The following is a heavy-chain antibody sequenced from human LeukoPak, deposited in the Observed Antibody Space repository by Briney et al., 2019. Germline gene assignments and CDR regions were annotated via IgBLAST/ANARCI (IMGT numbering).Heavy chain of an antibody. Sequence: PGESLRLSCAASGFTFSSYAMSWVRQAPGGGLEWVSAISGSGGSTYYADSVKGRFTISRDNSKNTLYLQMNSLRAEDTAVYYCAKDQARPYYFDYWGQGTLVTVSS. V-gene: IGHV3-23*01. CDR3: AKDQARPYYFDY. CDR1: GFTFSSYA. CDR2: ISGSGGST. J-gene: IGHJ4*02.